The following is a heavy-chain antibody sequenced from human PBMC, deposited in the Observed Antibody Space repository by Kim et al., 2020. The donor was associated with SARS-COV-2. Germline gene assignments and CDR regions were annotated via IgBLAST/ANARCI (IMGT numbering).Heavy chain of an antibody. D-gene: IGHD1-26*01. J-gene: IGHJ4*02. CDR3: AKGSAWEPRINFDY. CDR2: ISGSGGST. V-gene: IGHV3-23*01. Sequence: VRQAPGQGMEWVSAISGSGGSTYYADSVKGRFTISRDNSKNTLYLQMNSLRAEDTAVYYCAKGSAWEPRINFDYWGQGTLVTVSS.